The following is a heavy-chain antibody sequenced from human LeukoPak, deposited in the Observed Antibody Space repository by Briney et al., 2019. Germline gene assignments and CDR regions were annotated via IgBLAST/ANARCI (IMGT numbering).Heavy chain of an antibody. CDR3: SRGRNWDDGDY. CDR2: INSDGSIV. CDR1: GFSLNTYW. J-gene: IGHJ4*02. Sequence: GGSLRLSCAASGFSLNTYWMYWVRQAPGKGLVWVSHINSDGSIVNYEDSVKGRFTISRDNAKNTLFLQMNSLRADDTALYFCSRGRNWDDGDYWGQGTLVTVSS. D-gene: IGHD1-1*01. V-gene: IGHV3-74*01.